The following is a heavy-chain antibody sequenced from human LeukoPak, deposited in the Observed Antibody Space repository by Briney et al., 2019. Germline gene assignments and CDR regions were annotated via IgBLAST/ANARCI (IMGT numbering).Heavy chain of an antibody. CDR2: LSGRGGSN. CDR1: GFTFSSYA. D-gene: IGHD3-3*01. J-gene: IGHJ4*02. V-gene: IGHV3-23*01. CDR3: AKVRSPFGVVRYFDY. Sequence: GGSLRLSCAASGFTFSSYAMSWARQAPGKGLVCVSALSGRGGSNYYADSVKGRVPISGDNSKNTLYLHMNSLRSHDAAVYFCAKVRSPFGVVRYFDYWGQGTLVTVSS.